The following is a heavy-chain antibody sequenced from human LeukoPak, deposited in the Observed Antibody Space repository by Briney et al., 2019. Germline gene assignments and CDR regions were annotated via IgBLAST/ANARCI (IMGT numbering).Heavy chain of an antibody. CDR1: GGSISSGGYS. V-gene: IGHV4-30-2*01. CDR2: IYHSGST. CDR3: ARGGARMAFDI. D-gene: IGHD2-15*01. J-gene: IGHJ3*02. Sequence: SETLSLTCAVSGGSISSGGYSWSWIRQPPGTGLEWIGYIYHSGSTYYNPSLKSRVTISVDRSKNQFSLKLSSVTAADTAVYYCARGGARMAFDIWGQGTMATVSS.